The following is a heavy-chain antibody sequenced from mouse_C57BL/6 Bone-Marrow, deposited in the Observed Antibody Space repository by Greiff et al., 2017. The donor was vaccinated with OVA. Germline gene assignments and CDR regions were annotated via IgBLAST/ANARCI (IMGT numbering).Heavy chain of an antibody. CDR3: TRWGPGYYSDY. CDR1: GYTFTDYE. CDR2: IDPETGGT. V-gene: IGHV1-15*01. D-gene: IGHD2-12*01. Sequence: QVQLQQSGAELVRPGASVTLSCKASGYTFTDYEMHWVKQTPVHGLEWIGAIDPETGGTAYNQKFKGKAILTADKSSSTAYMELRSLTSEDSAVYYCTRWGPGYYSDYWGQGTTLTVSS. J-gene: IGHJ2*01.